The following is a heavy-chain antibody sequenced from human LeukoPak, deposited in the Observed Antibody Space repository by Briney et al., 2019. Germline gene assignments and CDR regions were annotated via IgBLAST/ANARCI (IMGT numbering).Heavy chain of an antibody. CDR3: ARVNDYGDYGDFQH. V-gene: IGHV3-48*03. CDR1: GFTFSSYE. D-gene: IGHD4-17*01. Sequence: GGSLRLSCAASGFTFSSYEMNWVRQAPGKGLEWVSYISSSGNTIYYADSVKGRFTISRDNAKNSLYLQMNSLRAEDTAVYYCARVNDYGDYGDFQHWGQGILVTVSS. J-gene: IGHJ1*01. CDR2: ISSSGNTI.